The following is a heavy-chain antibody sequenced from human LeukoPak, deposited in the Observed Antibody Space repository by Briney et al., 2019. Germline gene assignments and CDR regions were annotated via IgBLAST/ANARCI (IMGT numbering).Heavy chain of an antibody. Sequence: PGGSLRLSCAASGFTFNNYAMSWVRQAPGKGLEWGSAISDSGGVTKYADSVKGRFTIPRDNSKNTLYLQMNSLRAEDAAMYYCAKDKYSPFDYWGQGTLVTVSS. D-gene: IGHD5-18*01. CDR3: AKDKYSPFDY. CDR2: ISDSGGVT. CDR1: GFTFNNYA. J-gene: IGHJ4*02. V-gene: IGHV3-23*01.